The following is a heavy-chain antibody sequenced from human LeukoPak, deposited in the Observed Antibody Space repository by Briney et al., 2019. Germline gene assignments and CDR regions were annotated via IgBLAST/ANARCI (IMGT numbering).Heavy chain of an antibody. CDR3: ARQRYYGSGSRARGFDP. V-gene: IGHV4-34*01. Sequence: PSETLSLTCAVYGGSFSGYYWSWIRQPPGKGLEWIGEINHSGSTNYNPSLKNRVTISVDTSKNQFSLKLSSVTAADTAVYYCARQRYYGSGSRARGFDPWGQGTLVTVSS. D-gene: IGHD3-10*01. J-gene: IGHJ5*02. CDR1: GGSFSGYY. CDR2: INHSGST.